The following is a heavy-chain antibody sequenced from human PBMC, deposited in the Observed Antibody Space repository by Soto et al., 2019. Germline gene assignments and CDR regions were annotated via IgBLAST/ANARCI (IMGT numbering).Heavy chain of an antibody. CDR1: GDSVSSNSAA. Sequence: SQTLSLTCAISGDSVSSNSAAWNWIRQSPSRGLEWLGRTYYRSKWYNDYAVSVKSRLTINPGTSKNQFSLQLNSVTPEDTAVYYCARGVVSCSSTSCFDGFAFDIWGQGTMVTVSS. D-gene: IGHD2-2*01. CDR2: TYYRSKWYN. J-gene: IGHJ3*02. CDR3: ARGVVSCSSTSCFDGFAFDI. V-gene: IGHV6-1*01.